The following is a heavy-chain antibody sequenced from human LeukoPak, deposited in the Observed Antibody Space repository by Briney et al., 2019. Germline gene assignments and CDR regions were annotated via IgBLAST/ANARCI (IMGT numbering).Heavy chain of an antibody. Sequence: ASVKVSCKASGYSFTTFYLHWVRQAPGQGLEWMRVINPSSGSPTYAQKFQGRVTMTRDTSTSTVYMELSSLRSEDTAVFYCARAKDSSGYHDAFDIWGRGTMVTVSS. D-gene: IGHD3-22*01. CDR3: ARAKDSSGYHDAFDI. J-gene: IGHJ3*02. V-gene: IGHV1-46*01. CDR2: INPSSGSP. CDR1: GYSFTTFY.